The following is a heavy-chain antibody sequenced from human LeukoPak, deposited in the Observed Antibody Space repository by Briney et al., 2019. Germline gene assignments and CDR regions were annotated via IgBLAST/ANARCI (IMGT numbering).Heavy chain of an antibody. CDR3: ATEGKLGAFDI. CDR2: IYYSGST. J-gene: IGHJ3*02. V-gene: IGHV4-39*01. CDR1: GGSISSSSYH. Sequence: PSETLSLTCTVSGGSISSSSYHWGWIRQPPGKGLEWIGGIYYSGSTYYNPSLKSRVTISVDTSKNQFSLKLSSVTAADTAVYYCATEGKLGAFDIWGQGTMVTVSS. D-gene: IGHD1-14*01.